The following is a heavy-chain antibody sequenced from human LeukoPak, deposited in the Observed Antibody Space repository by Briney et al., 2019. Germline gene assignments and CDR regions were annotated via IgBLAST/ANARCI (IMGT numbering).Heavy chain of an antibody. CDR2: ISGSGSTI. CDR3: ANVRY. CDR1: GFTFSIYE. J-gene: IGHJ4*02. Sequence: GGSLRLSCAASGFTFSIYEMNWVRQAPGKGLDWLSYISGSGSTIYYADSGRGRFTISRDNAKNSLYMQMNSLRAEDTAVYYCANVRYWGQGTLVTVSS. V-gene: IGHV3-48*03.